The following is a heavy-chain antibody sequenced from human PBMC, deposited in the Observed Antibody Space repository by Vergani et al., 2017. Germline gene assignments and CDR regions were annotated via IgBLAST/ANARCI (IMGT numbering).Heavy chain of an antibody. CDR3: TTTWSPSDDYVWGSYRYTPRDY. D-gene: IGHD3-16*02. CDR2: IKSKTDGGTT. J-gene: IGHJ4*02. V-gene: IGHV3-15*07. Sequence: EVQLVESGGGLVKPGGSLRLSCAASGFTFSNAWMNWVRQAPGKGLEWVGRIKSKTDGGTTDYAAPVKGRFTISRDDSKNTLYLQMNSLKTEDTAVYYCTTTWSPSDDYVWGSYRYTPRDYWGQGTLVTVSS. CDR1: GFTFSNAW.